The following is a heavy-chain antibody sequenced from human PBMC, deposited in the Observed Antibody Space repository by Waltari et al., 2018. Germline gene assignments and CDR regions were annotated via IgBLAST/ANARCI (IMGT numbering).Heavy chain of an antibody. V-gene: IGHV3-53*01. CDR2: LYSSGSA. J-gene: IGHJ6*02. Sequence: EVQLVESGGGLIQPGESLRLSCVASGFNVSGNYVSWVRQGPGKGLEWVSLLYSSGSAYYADFVKGRFTISRDNSKNTVFLQMNNLRADDTAVYFCVKERVAATGYYYFGMDVWGQGTTVSVS. CDR3: VKERVAATGYYYFGMDV. D-gene: IGHD2-15*01. CDR1: GFNVSGNY.